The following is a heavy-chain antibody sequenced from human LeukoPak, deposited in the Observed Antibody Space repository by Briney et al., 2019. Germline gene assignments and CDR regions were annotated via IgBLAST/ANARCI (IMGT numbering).Heavy chain of an antibody. CDR2: IIPIFGTA. CDR1: GGTFSSYA. V-gene: IGHV1-69*13. J-gene: IGHJ4*02. CDR3: ARDPSWYFDY. Sequence: VKVPCKASGGTFSSYAISWVRQAPGQGLEWMGRIIPIFGTANYAQKFQGRVTITTDESTSTAYMELSSLRSEDTAVYYCARDPSWYFDYWGQGTLVTVSS.